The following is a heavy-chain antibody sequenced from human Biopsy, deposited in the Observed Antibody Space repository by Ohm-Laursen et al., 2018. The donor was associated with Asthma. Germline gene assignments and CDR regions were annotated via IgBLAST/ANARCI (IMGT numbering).Heavy chain of an antibody. J-gene: IGHJ4*02. Sequence: SLRLSCTASGFTFSGYTMNWVRQAPGKGLEGVSSITSSSSYIFYADSVKGRFTISRDNPRNSLYLQMNSLRAEDTAVYYCARDAPTGGYIDYWGLGTLVTVSS. CDR3: ARDAPTGGYIDY. D-gene: IGHD7-27*01. CDR2: ITSSSSYI. V-gene: IGHV3-21*01. CDR1: GFTFSGYT.